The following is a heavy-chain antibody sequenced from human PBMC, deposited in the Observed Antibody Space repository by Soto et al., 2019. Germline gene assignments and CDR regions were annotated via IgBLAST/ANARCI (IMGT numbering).Heavy chain of an antibody. V-gene: IGHV3-48*01. J-gene: IGHJ4*02. CDR2: ISSSSSTI. CDR1: GFTFSSYS. D-gene: IGHD3-22*01. Sequence: EVQLVESGGGLEQPGGSLRLSCAASGFTFSSYSMNWVRQAPGKGLEWVSYISSSSSTIYYADSVKGRFTISRDNAKNSLYLQMNSLRAEDTAVYYCARDVGNYDNSGYAGDYWGQGTLVTVSS. CDR3: ARDVGNYDNSGYAGDY.